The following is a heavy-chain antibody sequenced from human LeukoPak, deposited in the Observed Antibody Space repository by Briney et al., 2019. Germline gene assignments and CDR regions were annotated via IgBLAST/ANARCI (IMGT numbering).Heavy chain of an antibody. Sequence: GESLKISCRGSGYTLTYYWIAWGRQRPGKGLELMGIIYPGDSGTTYSPSFQGQVTMSADESVNPAYLQWTSLKATDIAMYYCARLRGSTTETLDFWGQGTLVTVSS. CDR2: IYPGDSGT. D-gene: IGHD5-12*01. CDR1: GYTLTYYW. CDR3: ARLRGSTTETLDF. J-gene: IGHJ4*02. V-gene: IGHV5-51*01.